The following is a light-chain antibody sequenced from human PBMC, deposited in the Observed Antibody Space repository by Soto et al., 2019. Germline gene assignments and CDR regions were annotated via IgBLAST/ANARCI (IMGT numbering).Light chain of an antibody. CDR1: NSDVGSL. CDR3: CSYTSNTVV. V-gene: IGLV2-23*01. Sequence: QSVLTQPASVSGSPGQSITVSCTGINSDVGSLVSWYQHHPGKAPKLVIYEGTERPSGVSNRFSGSKSGNTASLTISGLQAEDEGDYYCCSYTSNTVVFGGGTKVTVL. J-gene: IGLJ2*01. CDR2: EGT.